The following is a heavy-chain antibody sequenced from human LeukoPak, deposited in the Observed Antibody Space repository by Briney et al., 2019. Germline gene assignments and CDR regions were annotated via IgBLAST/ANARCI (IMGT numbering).Heavy chain of an antibody. CDR1: GYTFTNFD. J-gene: IGHJ4*02. CDR3: ARVQEYSSSYYFDY. D-gene: IGHD6-6*01. Sequence: ASVKVSCKASGYTFTNFDINWVRQATGQGLEWMGWMNPNTGNAGYAQKLQGRVTMTTDTSTSTAYMELRSLRSDDTAVYYCARVQEYSSSYYFDYWGQGTLVTVSS. CDR2: MNPNTGNA. V-gene: IGHV1-8*02.